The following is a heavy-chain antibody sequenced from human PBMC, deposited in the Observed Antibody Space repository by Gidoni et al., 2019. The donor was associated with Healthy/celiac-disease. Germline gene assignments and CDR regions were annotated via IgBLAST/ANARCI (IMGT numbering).Heavy chain of an antibody. CDR3: AKVSSSSSDP. J-gene: IGHJ5*02. CDR2: SSGSGGST. CDR1: GINFSSYA. Sequence: EVQLLESGGGLVQPGGSLRLSCAASGINFSSYAMGWVRQAPRKGLEWVSASSGSGGSTYYADSVKGRFTISRDNSKNTLYLQMNSLRAEDTAVDYCAKVSSSSSDPWGQGTLVTVSS. V-gene: IGHV3-23*01. D-gene: IGHD6-13*01.